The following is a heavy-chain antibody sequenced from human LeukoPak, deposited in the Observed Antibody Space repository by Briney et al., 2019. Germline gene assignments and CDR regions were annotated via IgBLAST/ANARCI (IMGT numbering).Heavy chain of an antibody. J-gene: IGHJ4*02. D-gene: IGHD3-3*01. CDR2: MDSSGSSV. CDR1: GFTFSSYS. Sequence: PGGSLRLSCEASGFTFSSYSMNWIRQAPGKGLEWVSYMDSSGSSVHYADSVKGRFTISRDNAKSSLYLQMNSLRAEDTAVYYCAKDGFLGLSDYWGQGTLVTVSS. V-gene: IGHV3-48*01. CDR3: AKDGFLGLSDY.